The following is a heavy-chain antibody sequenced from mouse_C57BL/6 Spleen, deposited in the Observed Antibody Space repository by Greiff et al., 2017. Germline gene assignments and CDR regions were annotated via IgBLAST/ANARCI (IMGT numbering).Heavy chain of an antibody. J-gene: IGHJ4*01. D-gene: IGHD2-2*01. Sequence: QVQLQQPGAELVKPGASVKLSCKASGYTFTSYWMHWVKQRPGQGLEWIGMIHPNSGSTNYNEKFKSKATLTVDKSSSTAYMQLSSLTSEDSAVYCGARYGYDGAYYAMDYWGQGTSVTVSS. CDR3: ARYGYDGAYYAMDY. CDR1: GYTFTSYW. CDR2: IHPNSGST. V-gene: IGHV1-64*01.